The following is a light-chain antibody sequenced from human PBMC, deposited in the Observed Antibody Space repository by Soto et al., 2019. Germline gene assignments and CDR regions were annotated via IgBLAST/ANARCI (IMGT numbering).Light chain of an antibody. CDR1: RSNIGSNS. CDR3: AVWDDSLSGPV. CDR2: DND. V-gene: IGLV1-47*02. J-gene: IGLJ3*02. Sequence: QSVLTQPPSASGTPGQRVTISCSGRRSNIGSNSVYWYQQLPGTAPKLLIYDNDQRPSGVPDRFSGSKSGASASLAISGLRSEDEADYYCAVWDDSLSGPVFGGGTTLTVL.